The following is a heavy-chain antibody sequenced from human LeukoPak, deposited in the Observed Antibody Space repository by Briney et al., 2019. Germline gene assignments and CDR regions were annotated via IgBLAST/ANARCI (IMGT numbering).Heavy chain of an antibody. CDR2: INPNSGGT. Sequence: AASVKVSCKASGYTFTGYYMHWVRQAPGQGLEWMGWINPNSGGTNYAQKFQGRVTMTRDTSISTAYMELSRLRSDDTAVYYCARAKPYQLLFLDVWGKGTTVTVSS. CDR1: GYTFTGYY. D-gene: IGHD2-2*01. J-gene: IGHJ6*04. V-gene: IGHV1-2*02. CDR3: ARAKPYQLLFLDV.